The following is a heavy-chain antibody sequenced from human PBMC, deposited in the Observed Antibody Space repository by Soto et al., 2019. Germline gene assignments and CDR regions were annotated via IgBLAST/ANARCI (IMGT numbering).Heavy chain of an antibody. CDR3: AKDRDPGVFYY. CDR1: GFSSSSYG. D-gene: IGHD3-10*01. Sequence: GPLSLSCTASGFSSSSYGMHWVRHGPVKGLERVAVISYDGINKYYSNSVKGRFTISRDNSKNTLYLQMNSLSAEDTAVYYCAKDRDPGVFYYWGQGTLVTVSS. J-gene: IGHJ4*02. CDR2: ISYDGINK. V-gene: IGHV3-30*18.